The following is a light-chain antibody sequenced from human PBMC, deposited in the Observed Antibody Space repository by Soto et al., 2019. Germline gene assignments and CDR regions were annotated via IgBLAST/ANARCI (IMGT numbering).Light chain of an antibody. CDR1: QSVSSSY. CDR2: GAS. J-gene: IGKJ4*01. V-gene: IGKV3-20*01. CDR3: QQYGSSPSLT. Sequence: ESVLTHAPGTLSMSPGERATLSCRASQSVSSSYLAWYQQKPGQAPRLLIYGASSRATGIPDRFSGSGSGTDFTLTISRLEPEDFAVYYCQQYGSSPSLTFGGGTKVDIK.